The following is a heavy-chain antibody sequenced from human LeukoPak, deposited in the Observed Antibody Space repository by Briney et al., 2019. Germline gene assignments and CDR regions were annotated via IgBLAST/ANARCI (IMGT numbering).Heavy chain of an antibody. CDR2: ISSSSSYI. D-gene: IGHD1-26*01. Sequence: GGSLRLSCAASGFTFSSYSMNWVRQAPGKGLEWVSSISSSSSYIYYADSVKGRFTISRDNAKTSLYLQMNSLRAEDMAVYYCAREVSGRYYFDYWGQGTLVTVSS. CDR1: GFTFSSYS. CDR3: AREVSGRYYFDY. V-gene: IGHV3-21*01. J-gene: IGHJ4*02.